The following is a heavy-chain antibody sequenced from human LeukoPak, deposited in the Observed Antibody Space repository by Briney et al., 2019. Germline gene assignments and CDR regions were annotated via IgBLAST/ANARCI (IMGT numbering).Heavy chain of an antibody. Sequence: GETLRLSCAASGFTFSSYGMSWVRQAPGKGLEWVSFISSSSSYIYYADSVKGRFTISRDNAKNSLYLQMNSLRAEDTAVYYCARGEYGSGSYHIDYWGQGTLVTVSS. D-gene: IGHD3-10*01. J-gene: IGHJ4*02. V-gene: IGHV3-21*01. CDR3: ARGEYGSGSYHIDY. CDR2: ISSSSSYI. CDR1: GFTFSSYG.